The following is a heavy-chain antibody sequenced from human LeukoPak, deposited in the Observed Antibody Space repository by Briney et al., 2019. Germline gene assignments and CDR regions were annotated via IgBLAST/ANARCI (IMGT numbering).Heavy chain of an antibody. CDR1: GGSFSGYY. CDR2: INHSGST. J-gene: IGHJ4*02. Sequence: PSETLSLTCAVYGGSFSGYYWSLIRQPPGKGLEWIGEINHSGSTNYNPSLKSRVTISVDTSKNQFSLKLRSVTAADTAVYYCARGGNIVVVPAAMWYSIWGQGTLVTVSS. D-gene: IGHD2-2*01. CDR3: ARGGNIVVVPAAMWYSI. V-gene: IGHV4-34*01.